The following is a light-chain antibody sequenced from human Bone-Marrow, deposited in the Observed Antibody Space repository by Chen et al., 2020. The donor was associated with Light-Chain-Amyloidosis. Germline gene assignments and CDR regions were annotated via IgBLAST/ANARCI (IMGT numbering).Light chain of an antibody. J-gene: IGLJ1*01. CDR3: QSYDSSLSGYV. CDR1: SSNIGAGYD. V-gene: IGLV1-40*01. Sequence: QSDLTQPPSVSGAPGQRVTVYCTGSSSNIGAGYDVHWYQQLPGTAPKLLIYGNSNRPSGVPDRFSGSKSGTSASLAITGLQAEDEADYYCQSYDSSLSGYVFGTGTKVTVL. CDR2: GNS.